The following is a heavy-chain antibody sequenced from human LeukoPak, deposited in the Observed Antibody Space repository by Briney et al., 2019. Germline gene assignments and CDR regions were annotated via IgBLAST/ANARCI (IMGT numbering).Heavy chain of an antibody. Sequence: GGSLRLSCAASGFTFSSFRMNWVRQAPGKGLEWISDISSSSSTIYYADSVKGRFTISRDNAKNSLYLQMNSLRDEDTAVYYCARGREYGSGTIRAFDIWGQGTMVTASS. CDR3: ARGREYGSGTIRAFDI. J-gene: IGHJ3*02. D-gene: IGHD3-10*01. V-gene: IGHV3-48*02. CDR1: GFTFSSFR. CDR2: ISSSSSTI.